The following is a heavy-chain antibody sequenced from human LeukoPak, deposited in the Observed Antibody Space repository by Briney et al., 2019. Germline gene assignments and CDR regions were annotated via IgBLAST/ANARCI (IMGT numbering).Heavy chain of an antibody. Sequence: GASVKVSCKASGGTFSSYAISWVRQAPGQGLEWMGGIIPIFGTANYAQKFQGRVTITADESTSTAYMELSSLRSVDTAVYYCAKGGYSSGSEYYYYYYGMDVWGQGTTVTVSS. CDR3: AKGGYSSGSEYYYYYYGMDV. CDR2: IIPIFGTA. J-gene: IGHJ6*02. CDR1: GGTFSSYA. D-gene: IGHD6-19*01. V-gene: IGHV1-69*13.